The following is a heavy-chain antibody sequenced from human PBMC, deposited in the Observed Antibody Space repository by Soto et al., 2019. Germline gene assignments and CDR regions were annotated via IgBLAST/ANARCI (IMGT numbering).Heavy chain of an antibody. CDR2: IHHSGST. D-gene: IGHD2-15*01. Sequence: QVHLRESGPGLVKPSETLSLTCTVSGASVSSDVYYWTWIRQQPGKGLEWIGYIHHSGSTDCNPSLKSRVTMSVDASKNQFSLKLSSVTAADTAVYYCAARVPGSRYLGVFDYWGQGALVSVSS. CDR1: GASVSSDVYY. J-gene: IGHJ4*02. V-gene: IGHV4-31*03. CDR3: AARVPGSRYLGVFDY.